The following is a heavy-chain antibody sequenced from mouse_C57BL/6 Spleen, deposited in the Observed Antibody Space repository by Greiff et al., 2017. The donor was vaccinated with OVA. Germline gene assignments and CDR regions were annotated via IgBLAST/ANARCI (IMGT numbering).Heavy chain of an antibody. Sequence: QVHVKQSGAELVRPGASVTLSCKASGYTFTDYEMHWVKQTPVHGLEWIGAIDPETGGTAYNQKFKGKAILTADKSSSTAYMELRSLTSEDSAVYYCTRADGYYGWFAYWGQGTLVTVSA. J-gene: IGHJ3*01. CDR2: IDPETGGT. D-gene: IGHD2-3*01. V-gene: IGHV1-15*01. CDR3: TRADGYYGWFAY. CDR1: GYTFTDYE.